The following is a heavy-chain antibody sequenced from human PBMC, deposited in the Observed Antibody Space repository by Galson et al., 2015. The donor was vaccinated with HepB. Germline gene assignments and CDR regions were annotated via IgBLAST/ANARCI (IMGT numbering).Heavy chain of an antibody. D-gene: IGHD3-16*01. CDR2: ISAYNGKT. Sequence: SVKVSCKASGYTFISYGISWVRQAPGQGLEWMGWISAYNGKTDYAQKLQGRVTMTTDTSTSTAYMELRSLRSDDTAVYYCAREMPFDGWPDFDYWGQGTLVTVSS. V-gene: IGHV1-18*01. CDR1: GYTFISYG. CDR3: AREMPFDGWPDFDY. J-gene: IGHJ4*02.